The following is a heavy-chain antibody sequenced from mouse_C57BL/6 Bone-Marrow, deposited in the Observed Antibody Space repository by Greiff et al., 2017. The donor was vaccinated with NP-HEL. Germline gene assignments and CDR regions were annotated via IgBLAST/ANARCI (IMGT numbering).Heavy chain of an antibody. CDR3: ARWGNYSNFWYFDV. Sequence: DVKLQESGPGLVKPSQSLSLTCSVTGYSITSGYYWNWIRQFPGNKLEWMGYISYDGSNKYNPSLKNRIPITRDTSKNQFFLKLNSVTTEDTATYYCARWGNYSNFWYFDVWGTGTTVTVSS. J-gene: IGHJ1*03. CDR2: ISYDGSN. CDR1: GYSITSGYY. V-gene: IGHV3-6*01. D-gene: IGHD2-5*01.